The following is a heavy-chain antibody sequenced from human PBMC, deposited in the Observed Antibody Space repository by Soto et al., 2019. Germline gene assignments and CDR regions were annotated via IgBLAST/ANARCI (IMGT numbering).Heavy chain of an antibody. CDR1: GFTFSSYA. CDR2: ISYDGSNK. J-gene: IGHJ5*02. V-gene: IGHV3-30-3*01. Sequence: WWSLRLSCAASGFTFSSYAMHWFRQAPGKGLEWVAVISYDGSNKYYADSVKGRFTISRDNSKNTLYLQMNSLRAEDTAVYYCARDTDGSGSYSWFDPWGQGTLVTVSS. D-gene: IGHD3-10*01. CDR3: ARDTDGSGSYSWFDP.